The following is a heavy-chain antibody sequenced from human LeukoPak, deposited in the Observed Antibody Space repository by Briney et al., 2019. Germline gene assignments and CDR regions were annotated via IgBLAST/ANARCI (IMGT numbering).Heavy chain of an antibody. CDR3: ARLGIAAAGRPGWFDP. CDR1: GGSISSYY. CDR2: IYYSGST. J-gene: IGHJ5*02. Sequence: PSETLSLTCTVSGGSISSYYWSWIRQPPGKGLDWIGYIYYSGSTNYNPSLKSRVTISVDTSKNQFSLKLSSVTAADTAVYYCARLGIAAAGRPGWFDPWGQGTLVTVSS. V-gene: IGHV4-59*01. D-gene: IGHD6-13*01.